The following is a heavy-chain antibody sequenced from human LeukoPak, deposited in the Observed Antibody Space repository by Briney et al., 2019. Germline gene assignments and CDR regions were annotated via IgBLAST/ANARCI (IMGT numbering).Heavy chain of an antibody. CDR2: ITNNNGKT. CDR1: GFTVSRYA. Sequence: PGGSLRLSCVASGFTVSRYAMSWVRQVPGKGLEWVASITNNNGKTYYAYSVKGRFTISRDESENTVYLQMNSLRAEDTAVYYCAKDHPSSGWPTFEYWGQGTLVTVSS. J-gene: IGHJ4*02. D-gene: IGHD6-19*01. V-gene: IGHV3-23*01. CDR3: AKDHPSSGWPTFEY.